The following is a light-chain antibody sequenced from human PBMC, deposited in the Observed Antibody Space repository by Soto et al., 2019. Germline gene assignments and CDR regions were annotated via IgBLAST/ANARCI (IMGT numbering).Light chain of an antibody. V-gene: IGKV1-5*03. CDR2: KAS. CDR3: QQYNSYPT. CDR1: QSISSW. Sequence: DLQMTQSPSTLSASVGDRVTITCRASQSISSWLAWYQQKPGKAPKILIYKASSLESGVPSRFSGSGSGTEFTLTISSLQPDDFATYYCQQYNSYPTFGGGTKVEIK. J-gene: IGKJ4*01.